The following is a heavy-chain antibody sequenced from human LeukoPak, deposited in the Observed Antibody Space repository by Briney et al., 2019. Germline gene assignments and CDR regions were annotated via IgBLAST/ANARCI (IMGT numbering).Heavy chain of an antibody. CDR2: IKQDGSEK. CDR1: GITFSSYW. J-gene: IGHJ4*02. CDR3: ARAELWFGELSV. Sequence: PGGSLRLSCAASGITFSSYWMSWVRQAPGKGLEWVANIKQDGSEKYYVDSVKGRFTISRDNAKNSLYLQMNSLRAEDTAVYYCARAELWFGELSVWGQGTLVTVSS. D-gene: IGHD3-10*01. V-gene: IGHV3-7*01.